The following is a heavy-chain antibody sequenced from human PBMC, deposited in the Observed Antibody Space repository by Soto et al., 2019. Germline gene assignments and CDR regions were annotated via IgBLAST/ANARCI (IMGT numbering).Heavy chain of an antibody. J-gene: IGHJ4*02. V-gene: IGHV3-73*02. D-gene: IGHD4-17*01. CDR3: ATYAYGDLSIDY. CDR2: IRSKSNNYAT. CDR1: GFTFSGSA. Sequence: EVQLVESGGGLVQPGESLTLSCAATGFTFSGSAIHWVRQASGKGLEWVGRIRSKSNNYATSYAASVKGRFTISRDDSKDTAYLQMNSLKTEDTALYYCATYAYGDLSIDYWGQGTLVTVSS.